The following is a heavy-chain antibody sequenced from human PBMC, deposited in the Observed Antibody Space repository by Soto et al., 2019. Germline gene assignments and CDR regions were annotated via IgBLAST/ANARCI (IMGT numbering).Heavy chain of an antibody. Sequence: RASVKVSCKASGGTFSSYAISWVRQAPGQGLEWMGGIIPIFGTANYAQKFQGRVTITADKSTSTAYMELSSLRSEDMAVYYCAQSVAEKTKYDYWGQGTLVTVSS. CDR1: GGTFSSYA. J-gene: IGHJ4*02. CDR3: AQSVAEKTKYDY. V-gene: IGHV1-69*06. CDR2: IIPIFGTA. D-gene: IGHD6-19*01.